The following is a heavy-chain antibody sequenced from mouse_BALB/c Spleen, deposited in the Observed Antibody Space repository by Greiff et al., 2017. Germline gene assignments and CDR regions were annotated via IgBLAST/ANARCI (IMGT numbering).Heavy chain of an antibody. Sequence: EVMLVESGGGLVKPGGSLKLSCAASGFTFSSYAMSWVRQTPEKRLEWVASISSGGSTYYPDSVKGRFTISRDNARNILYLQMSSLRSEDTAMYYCARGGYGYEDFDYWGQGTTLTVSS. D-gene: IGHD1-2*01. CDR2: ISSGGST. J-gene: IGHJ2*01. CDR1: GFTFSSYA. CDR3: ARGGYGYEDFDY. V-gene: IGHV5-6-5*01.